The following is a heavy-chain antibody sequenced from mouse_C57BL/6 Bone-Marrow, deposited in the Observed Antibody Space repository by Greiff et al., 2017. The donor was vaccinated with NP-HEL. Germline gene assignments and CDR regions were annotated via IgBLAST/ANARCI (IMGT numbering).Heavy chain of an antibody. CDR2: INPGSGGT. CDR1: GYAFTNYL. V-gene: IGHV1-54*01. CDR3: ARSGLPPYAMDY. Sequence: VQLQQSGAELVRPGTSVKVSCKASGYAFTNYLIEWVKQRPGQGLEWIGVINPGSGGTNYNEKFKGKATLTADKSSSTAHMQLSSLTSEDSAVYFCARSGLPPYAMDYWGQGTSVTVSS. J-gene: IGHJ4*01. D-gene: IGHD2-2*01.